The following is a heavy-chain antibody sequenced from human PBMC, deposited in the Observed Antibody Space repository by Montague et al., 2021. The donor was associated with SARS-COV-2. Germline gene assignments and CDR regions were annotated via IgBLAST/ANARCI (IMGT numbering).Heavy chain of an antibody. V-gene: IGHV4-59*12. CDR3: ARGTAYDHVYY. J-gene: IGHJ4*02. D-gene: IGHD2-8*02. CDR2: THYSGTT. CDR1: SGSLSGYY. Sequence: SETLSLTCTASSGSLSGYYWNWIRQPPGKGLEWIGFTHYSGTTKYNPSLKSRLNMSLDTSKNQFSLTLNSVTAADTAIYYCARGTAYDHVYYGGQGAPVTVAS.